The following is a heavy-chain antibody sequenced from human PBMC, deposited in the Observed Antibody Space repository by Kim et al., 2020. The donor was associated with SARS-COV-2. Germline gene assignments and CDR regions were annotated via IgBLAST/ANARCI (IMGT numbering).Heavy chain of an antibody. CDR2: IYYSGST. J-gene: IGHJ4*02. CDR3: ARGTTLRTFDY. D-gene: IGHD4-17*01. CDR1: GGSISSSSYY. Sequence: SETLSLTCTVSGGSISSSSYYWGWIRQPPGKGLEWIGSIYYSGSTYYNPSLKSRVTISVHTSKNQFSLKLSSVTAADTAVYYCARGTTLRTFDYWGQGTLVTVSS. V-gene: IGHV4-39*01.